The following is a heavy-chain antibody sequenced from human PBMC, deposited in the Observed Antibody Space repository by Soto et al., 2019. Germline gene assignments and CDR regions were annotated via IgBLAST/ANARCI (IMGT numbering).Heavy chain of an antibody. V-gene: IGHV6-1*01. D-gene: IGHD5-12*01. Sequence: KQSQTLSLTCAISGDSVSSNSAAWNWIRQSPSRGLEWLGRTYYRSKWYNDYAVSVKSRITINPDTSKNQFSLQLNSVTPEDTAVYYCARDSRVALGTHDAFDIWGQGTMVTVSS. J-gene: IGHJ3*02. CDR2: TYYRSKWYN. CDR3: ARDSRVALGTHDAFDI. CDR1: GDSVSSNSAA.